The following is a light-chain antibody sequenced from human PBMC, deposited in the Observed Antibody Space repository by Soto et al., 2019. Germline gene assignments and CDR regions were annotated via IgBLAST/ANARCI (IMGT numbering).Light chain of an antibody. CDR2: EVS. J-gene: IGLJ2*01. V-gene: IGLV2-14*01. CDR3: SSYTSRSTLV. CDR1: SNDVGGYKY. Sequence: QSALTQPASVSGSPGQSITISCTGTSNDVGGYKYVSWYQQHPGKVPKLMIYEVSNRPSGVSNRFSASKSGNTASLTISGLQAEDEGDYYCSSYTSRSTLVFGGGTQLTVL.